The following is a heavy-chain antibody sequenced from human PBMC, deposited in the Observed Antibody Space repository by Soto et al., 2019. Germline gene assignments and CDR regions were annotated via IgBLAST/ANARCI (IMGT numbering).Heavy chain of an antibody. J-gene: IGHJ4*02. Sequence: ASVKVSCKASGYTFTSYDINWVRQATGQGLEWMGWMNPNSSNTGYAQKFQDRVTMTRNTSINTAYMELSSLRSEDTAVYYCARAPLYCSGGSCYYPFDYWGQGTLVTVSS. CDR1: GYTFTSYD. D-gene: IGHD2-15*01. CDR2: MNPNSSNT. V-gene: IGHV1-8*01. CDR3: ARAPLYCSGGSCYYPFDY.